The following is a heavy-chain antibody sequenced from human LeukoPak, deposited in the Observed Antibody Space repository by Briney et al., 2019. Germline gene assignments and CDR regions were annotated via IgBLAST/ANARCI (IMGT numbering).Heavy chain of an antibody. CDR1: GDSISSSSYY. V-gene: IGHV4-39*01. CDR3: ARRHSNSYLDY. Sequence: SETLSLTCTVSGDSISSSSYYWGWIRQPPGKGLEWVGSIYYSGSTFYNPSLKSRITISVDTSRNQFSLKLSSVTAAETAVYYCARRHSNSYLDYWGQGTLVTVSS. D-gene: IGHD3-22*01. CDR2: IYYSGST. J-gene: IGHJ4*02.